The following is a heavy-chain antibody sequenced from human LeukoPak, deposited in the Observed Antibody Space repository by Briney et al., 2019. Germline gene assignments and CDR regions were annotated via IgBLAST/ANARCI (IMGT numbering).Heavy chain of an antibody. J-gene: IGHJ4*02. D-gene: IGHD5-18*01. CDR2: INHSGST. CDR1: GGSFSGYY. V-gene: IGHV4-34*01. CDR3: ARGFRGVYSYGSKLNFYFDY. Sequence: KPSETLSLTCAVYGGSFSGYYWSWIRQPPGKELEWIGEINHSGSTNYNPSLKSRVTISVDTSKNQFSLKLSSMTAADTAVYYCARGFRGVYSYGSKLNFYFDYWGQGTLVTVSS.